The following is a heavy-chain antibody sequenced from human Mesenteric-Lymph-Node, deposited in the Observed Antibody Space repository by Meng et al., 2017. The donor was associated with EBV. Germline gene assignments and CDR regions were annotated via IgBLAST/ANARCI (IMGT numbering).Heavy chain of an antibody. J-gene: IGHJ4*01. V-gene: IGHV4-34*01. CDR1: GGSFSAYY. D-gene: IGHD4-11*01. Sequence: VQLQQWGAGLLKLSEFLSLNRAVNGGSFSAYYWTWNRQPPGKGLEWFGEVNHSASSIYNPSLKSRVTMSVDTSKSQFSLKLGSVTAADTAVYFCARQRSDSRLLDYWGQGTLVTVSS. CDR3: ARQRSDSRLLDY. CDR2: VNHSASS.